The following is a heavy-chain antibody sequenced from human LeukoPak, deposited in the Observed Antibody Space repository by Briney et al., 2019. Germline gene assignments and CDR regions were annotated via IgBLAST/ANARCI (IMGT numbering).Heavy chain of an antibody. CDR1: GGTFSSYA. CDR3: ARAFPYRTTVTTRLNYYYYYGMDV. Sequence: RASVKVSCKASGGTFSSYAISWVRQAPGQGLEWMGGIIPIFGTANYAQKFQGRVTITADESTSTAYMELSSLRSEDTAVYYCARAFPYRTTVTTRLNYYYYYGMDVWGQGTTVTVSS. D-gene: IGHD4-11*01. J-gene: IGHJ6*02. CDR2: IIPIFGTA. V-gene: IGHV1-69*13.